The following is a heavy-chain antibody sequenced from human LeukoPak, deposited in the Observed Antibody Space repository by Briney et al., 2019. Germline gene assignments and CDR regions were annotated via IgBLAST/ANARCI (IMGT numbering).Heavy chain of an antibody. J-gene: IGHJ6*03. Sequence: GASVKVSCKASGYTFTSYDINWVRRATGQGLEWMGWMNPNSGNTGYAQKFQGRVTMTRNTSISTAYMELSSLRSEDTAVYYCARDSTVTTFYYYYYYMDVWGKGTTVTVSS. V-gene: IGHV1-8*01. CDR1: GYTFTSYD. CDR3: ARDSTVTTFYYYYYYMDV. CDR2: MNPNSGNT. D-gene: IGHD4-17*01.